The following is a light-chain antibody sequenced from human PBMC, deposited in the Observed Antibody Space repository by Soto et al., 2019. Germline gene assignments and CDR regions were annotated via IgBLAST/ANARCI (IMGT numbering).Light chain of an antibody. V-gene: IGKV1-5*01. CDR2: DAS. CDR3: QQYNSSSPT. J-gene: IGKJ1*01. CDR1: QIITTW. Sequence: DIQMTQSPSTLSASVGDRVVITCRASQIITTWLAWYQQKPGKAPKLLIYDASSLESGVPSRFSGSGSGTEFTLTISSLQPDDFATYYCQQYNSSSPTFGQGTKVDIK.